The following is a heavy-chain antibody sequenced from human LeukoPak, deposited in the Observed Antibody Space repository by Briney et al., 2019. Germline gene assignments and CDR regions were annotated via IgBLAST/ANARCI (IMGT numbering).Heavy chain of an antibody. CDR3: AREGCSGGSCPLDI. CDR1: GGSISDYS. CDR2: IYYSGSA. V-gene: IGHV4-59*01. D-gene: IGHD2-15*01. Sequence: SETLSLTCTVSGGSISDYSWSWIRQPPGKGLEWIGNIYYSGSANHNPSLKSRVTISVDTSKNQFSLKLSSVTAADTAVYYCAREGCSGGSCPLDIWGQGTMVTVSS. J-gene: IGHJ3*02.